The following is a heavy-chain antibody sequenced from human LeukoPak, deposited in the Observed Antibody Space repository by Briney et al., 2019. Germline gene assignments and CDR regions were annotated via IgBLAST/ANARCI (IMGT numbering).Heavy chain of an antibody. J-gene: IGHJ6*02. CDR1: GGSIISYY. D-gene: IGHD1-20*01. Sequence: SETLSLTCTVSGGSIISYYWSWIRQPPGKGLEWIGYIYYSGSTNYNPSLKSRVTISVDTSKNQFSLKLSSVTAADTAVYYCARSYNWNDRGGSYGMDVWGQGTTVTVSS. V-gene: IGHV4-59*01. CDR2: IYYSGST. CDR3: ARSYNWNDRGGSYGMDV.